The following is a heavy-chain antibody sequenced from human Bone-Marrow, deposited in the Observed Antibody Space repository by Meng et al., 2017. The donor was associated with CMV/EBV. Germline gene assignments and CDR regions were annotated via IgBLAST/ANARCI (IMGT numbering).Heavy chain of an antibody. CDR3: ARHTSDYYYYGIDL. D-gene: IGHD2-2*01. V-gene: IGHV3-7*01. CDR1: GFPFGSYW. Sequence: GESLKISCAASGFPFGSYWMTWVRQAPGKGLEWVANIKEDGSDNYHAVSVAGRFTIYRDNAKKSLFLQMNSLRAEDTAVYYCARHTSDYYYYGIDLWGQGTTVTVSS. J-gene: IGHJ6*02. CDR2: IKEDGSDN.